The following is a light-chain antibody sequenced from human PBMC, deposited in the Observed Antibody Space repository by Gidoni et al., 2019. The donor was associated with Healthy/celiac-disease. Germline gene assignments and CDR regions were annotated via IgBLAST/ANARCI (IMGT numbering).Light chain of an antibody. J-gene: IGKJ1*01. Sequence: EIVLTQSPATLSLSPGERATLPCRASQSVSSYLAWYQQKPGQALRLLIYDASNRATGIPARFSGSGSGTDFTLTISSLEPEDFAVYYCQQRSNWPPWTFGQGTKVEIK. CDR3: QQRSNWPPWT. CDR1: QSVSSY. V-gene: IGKV3-11*01. CDR2: DAS.